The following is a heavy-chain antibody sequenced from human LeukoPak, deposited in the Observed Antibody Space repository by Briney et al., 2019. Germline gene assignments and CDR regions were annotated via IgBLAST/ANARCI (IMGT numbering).Heavy chain of an antibody. CDR3: ARDYDFWSGYDNWFDP. D-gene: IGHD3-3*01. CDR1: GYTFTSYG. Sequence: GASVKVSCKASGYTFTSYGISWVRQAPGQGLEWMGGISAYNGNTNYAQKLQGRVTMTTDTSTSTAYMELRSLRSDDTAVYYCARDYDFWSGYDNWFDPWGQGTLVTVSS. V-gene: IGHV1-18*01. CDR2: ISAYNGNT. J-gene: IGHJ5*02.